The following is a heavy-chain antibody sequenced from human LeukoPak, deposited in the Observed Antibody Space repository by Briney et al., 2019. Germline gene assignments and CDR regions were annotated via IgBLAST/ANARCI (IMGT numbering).Heavy chain of an antibody. CDR1: GFTFSIYS. D-gene: IGHD6-13*01. V-gene: IGHV3-21*01. CDR2: ISSSSSYI. J-gene: IGHJ4*02. Sequence: KPGGSLRLSCAASGFTFSIYSMNWVRQAPGKGLEWVSSISSSSSYIYYADSVKGRFTISRDNAKNSLYLQVNSLRAEDTAVYYCARDRESSSWFDYWGQGTLVTVSS. CDR3: ARDRESSSWFDY.